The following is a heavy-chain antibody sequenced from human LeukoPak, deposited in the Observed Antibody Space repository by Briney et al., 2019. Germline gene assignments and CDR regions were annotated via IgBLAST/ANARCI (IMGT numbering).Heavy chain of an antibody. J-gene: IGHJ6*02. V-gene: IGHV3-30*04. CDR2: ISYDGSNK. CDR3: ARGAPYYYYGMDV. Sequence: GGSLRLSCAASGFTFSSYAMHWVRQAPGKGLEWVAVISYDGSNKYYADSVKGRFTISRDNSENTLYLQMNSLRAEDTAVYYCARGAPYYYYGMDVWGQGTTVTVSS. CDR1: GFTFSSYA.